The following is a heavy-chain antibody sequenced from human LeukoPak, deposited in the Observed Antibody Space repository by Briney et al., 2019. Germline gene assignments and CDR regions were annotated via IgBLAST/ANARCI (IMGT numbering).Heavy chain of an antibody. Sequence: SETLSLTCTVSGGSISSYYWSWIRQPPGKGLEWIGYIYYSGSTNYNPSLKSRVTISVDTSKNQFSLKLSSVTAADTAVYYCARAERVAAAAYDYWGQGTLVTVSS. CDR3: ARAERVAAAAYDY. CDR1: GGSISSYY. D-gene: IGHD6-13*01. J-gene: IGHJ4*02. V-gene: IGHV4-59*01. CDR2: IYYSGST.